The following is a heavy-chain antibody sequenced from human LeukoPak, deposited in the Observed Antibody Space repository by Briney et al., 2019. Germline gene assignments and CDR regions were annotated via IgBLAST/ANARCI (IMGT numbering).Heavy chain of an antibody. CDR1: GFTFSSYG. D-gene: IGHD3-22*01. V-gene: IGHV3-30*18. CDR2: ISYDGSNK. CDR3: AKDSWAEYYYDSSGYLDY. J-gene: IGHJ4*02. Sequence: GGPLRLSCAASGFTFSSYGMHWVRHPPGKGLEGVAVISYDGSNKYYADSVKGRSSISRDNSKNTLYLQMNSLRAEDTAVYYCAKDSWAEYYYDSSGYLDYWGQGTLVTVSS.